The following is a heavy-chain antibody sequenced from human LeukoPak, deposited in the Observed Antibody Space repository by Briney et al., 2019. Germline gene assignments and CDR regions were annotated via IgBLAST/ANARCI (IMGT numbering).Heavy chain of an antibody. CDR1: GGSFSGYY. Sequence: SETLSLTCAVYGGSFSGYYWSWIRQPPGKGLEWIGEINHSGSTTYNPSLKSRVTLSVDNSMNQISLKLTSVTDADTAVYYCARAGYCSNGVCYKGYYYYMDVWGKGTTVTVSS. V-gene: IGHV4-34*01. J-gene: IGHJ6*03. D-gene: IGHD2-8*01. CDR2: INHSGST. CDR3: ARAGYCSNGVCYKGYYYYMDV.